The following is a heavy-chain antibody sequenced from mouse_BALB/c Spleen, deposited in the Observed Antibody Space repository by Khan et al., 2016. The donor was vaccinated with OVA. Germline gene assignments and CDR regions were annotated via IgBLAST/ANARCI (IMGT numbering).Heavy chain of an antibody. CDR2: INPSNGYT. J-gene: IGHJ3*01. D-gene: IGHD2-14*01. Sequence: QVQLHQSGAELARPGASVKMSCKASGYTFTSYTIHWIKLRPGQGLEWIGYINPSNGYTNYNQKFRDKATLTADKSSTTAYMQLSSLTSDDSAVYNCVRDGAYHRNDGWFAYWGQGTLVTVSA. CDR3: VRDGAYHRNDGWFAY. CDR1: GYTFTSYT. V-gene: IGHV1-4*01.